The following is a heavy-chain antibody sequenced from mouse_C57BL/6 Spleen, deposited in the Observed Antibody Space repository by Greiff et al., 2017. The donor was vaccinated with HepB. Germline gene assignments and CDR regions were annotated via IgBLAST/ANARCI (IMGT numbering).Heavy chain of an antibody. CDR2: IRNKANGYTT. Sequence: EVQRVESGGGLVQPGGSLSLSCAASGFTFTDYYMSWVRQPPGKALEWLGFIRNKANGYTTEYSASVKGRFTISRDNSQSILYLQMNALRAEDSATYYCARYYYGSSRDYFDYWGQGTTLTVSS. J-gene: IGHJ2*01. CDR1: GFTFTDYY. V-gene: IGHV7-3*01. CDR3: ARYYYGSSRDYFDY. D-gene: IGHD1-1*01.